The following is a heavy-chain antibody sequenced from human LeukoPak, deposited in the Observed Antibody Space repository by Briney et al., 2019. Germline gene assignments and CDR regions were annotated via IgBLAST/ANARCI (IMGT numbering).Heavy chain of an antibody. CDR1: GFTFSSYW. CDR3: ARDFEDTAILHYFDY. CDR2: IKQDGSEI. D-gene: IGHD5-18*01. V-gene: IGHV3-7*01. J-gene: IGHJ4*02. Sequence: GGSLRLSCAASGFTFSSYWMSWVRQAPGKGLEWVANIKQDGSEIYYVDSVKGRFTISRDNAKNSLYLQMNSLRAEDTAVYYCARDFEDTAILHYFDYWSQGTLVTVSS.